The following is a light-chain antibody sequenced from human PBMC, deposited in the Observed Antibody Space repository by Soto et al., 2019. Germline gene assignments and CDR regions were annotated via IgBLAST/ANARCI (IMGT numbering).Light chain of an antibody. J-gene: IGKJ4*01. Sequence: DIHMTQSPSSLSASVGYIFTITCRASQSISSYLNWYQQKPGKAPKLLIYAASSLQSGVPSRLSGSGSGKDFTLTISSLQTEDFATYYWQQSYSTPHQLTFGGGTKVDIK. CDR3: QQSYSTPHQLT. CDR1: QSISSY. CDR2: AAS. V-gene: IGKV1-39*01.